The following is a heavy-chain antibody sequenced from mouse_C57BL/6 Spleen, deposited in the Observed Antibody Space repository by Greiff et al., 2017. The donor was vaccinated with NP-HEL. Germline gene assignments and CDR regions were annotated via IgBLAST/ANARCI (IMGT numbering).Heavy chain of an antibody. D-gene: IGHD3-2*02. J-gene: IGHJ3*01. CDR1: GFTFSDYY. Sequence: EVKLVESGGGLVQPGGSLKLSCAASGFTFSDYYMYWVRQTPEKRLEWVAYISNGGGSTYYPDTVKGRFTISRDNAKNTLYLQMSRLKSEDTAMYYCASTAQSWFAYWGQGTLVTVSA. CDR2: ISNGGGST. CDR3: ASTAQSWFAY. V-gene: IGHV5-12*01.